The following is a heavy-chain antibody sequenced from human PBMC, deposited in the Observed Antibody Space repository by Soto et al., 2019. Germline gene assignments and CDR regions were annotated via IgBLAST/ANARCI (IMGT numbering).Heavy chain of an antibody. V-gene: IGHV1-2*02. J-gene: IGHJ4*02. Sequence: QLVQSGAEVKKPGASVRVYCKTSGPTFIAYYIHWVRQAPGQGLEWMGWIDPKSGGTTYEQKFLGRVTMTRDTSINTAYMDLNRPTSDDTAVYYCARFSVDVPEWGQGTLITVSS. CDR1: GPTFIAYY. CDR2: IDPKSGGT. CDR3: ARFSVDVPE. D-gene: IGHD5-12*01.